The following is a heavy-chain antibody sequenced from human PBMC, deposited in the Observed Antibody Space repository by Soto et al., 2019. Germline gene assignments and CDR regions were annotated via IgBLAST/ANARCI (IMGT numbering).Heavy chain of an antibody. CDR1: GGSFSGYY. J-gene: IGHJ4*02. Sequence: SETLSLTCAVYGGSFSGYYWSWIRQPPGKGLEWIGEINHSGSTNYNPSLKSRVTISVDTSKNQFSLKLSSVTAADTAVYYCAGRRRGGPNYWGQGTLVTVSS. CDR3: AGRRRGGPNY. CDR2: INHSGST. V-gene: IGHV4-34*01. D-gene: IGHD3-10*01.